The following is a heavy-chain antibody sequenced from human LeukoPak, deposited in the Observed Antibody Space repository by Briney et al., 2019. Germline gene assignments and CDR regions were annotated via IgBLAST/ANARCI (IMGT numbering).Heavy chain of an antibody. J-gene: IGHJ4*02. CDR2: IYYSGST. CDR1: GGSISSGGYY. V-gene: IGHV4-31*03. Sequence: SQTLSLTCTVSGGSISSGGYYWSWIRQHPGKGLEWIGYIYYSGSTYYNPSLKSRVTISVDTSKNQFSLKLSSVTAADTAVYYCARIFPEDIAMEDYWGQGTLVTVSS. CDR3: ARIFPEDIAMEDY. D-gene: IGHD5-18*01.